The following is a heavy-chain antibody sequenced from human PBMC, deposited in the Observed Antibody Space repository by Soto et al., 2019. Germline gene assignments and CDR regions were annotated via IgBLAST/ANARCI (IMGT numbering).Heavy chain of an antibody. Sequence: QVQLQESGPGLVKPSETLSLTCTVSGGSISSYYWSWIRQPPGKGLEWIGYIYYSGSTNYNPSLKSRVTISVDTSKNQFSLKLSSVTAADTAVYYCARRYGSAIYYWGQGTLVTVSS. D-gene: IGHD1-26*01. J-gene: IGHJ4*02. CDR3: ARRYGSAIYY. CDR2: IYYSGST. CDR1: GGSISSYY. V-gene: IGHV4-59*08.